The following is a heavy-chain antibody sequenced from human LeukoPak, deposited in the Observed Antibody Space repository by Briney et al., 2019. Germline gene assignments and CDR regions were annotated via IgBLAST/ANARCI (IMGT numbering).Heavy chain of an antibody. J-gene: IGHJ4*02. Sequence: PSETLSLTCTVSGGSVSSGSYYWSWIRQPPGKGLEWIGYIYYSGSTNYNPSLKSRVTISVDTSKNQFSLKLSSVTAADTAVYYCAREYSSGWYVFDYWGQGTLVTVSS. CDR1: GGSVSSGSYY. V-gene: IGHV4-61*01. CDR3: AREYSSGWYVFDY. D-gene: IGHD6-19*01. CDR2: IYYSGST.